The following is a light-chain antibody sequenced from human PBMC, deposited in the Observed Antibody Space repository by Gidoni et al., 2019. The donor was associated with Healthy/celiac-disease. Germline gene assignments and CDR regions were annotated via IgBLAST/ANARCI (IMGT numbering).Light chain of an antibody. CDR2: KSS. CDR1: QRISSW. J-gene: IGKJ1*01. Sequence: DIQMPQSPPTLSASVGDRVTITCRASQRISSWLAWYQQKPGKAPKLLIYKSSSLESGVPSRFSGSGSGTEFTLTISSLQPDDFATYYCQQYNSYSWTFGQGTKVEIK. V-gene: IGKV1-5*03. CDR3: QQYNSYSWT.